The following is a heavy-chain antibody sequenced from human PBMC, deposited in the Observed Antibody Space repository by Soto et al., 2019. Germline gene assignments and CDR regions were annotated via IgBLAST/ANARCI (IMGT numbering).Heavy chain of an antibody. CDR1: GGSFSGYS. J-gene: IGHJ4*02. CDR3: ARDKITGLFDY. Sequence: QVQLQQWGAGLLKPSATLSLPCAVYGGSFSGYSWTWIRQPPGTGLEWIGEINHSGSTNYNPSLKSRVTISVDTSKNQFSLKLTSVTAADTAVYYCARDKITGLFDYWGQGTLVTVSS. D-gene: IGHD2-8*02. V-gene: IGHV4-34*01. CDR2: INHSGST.